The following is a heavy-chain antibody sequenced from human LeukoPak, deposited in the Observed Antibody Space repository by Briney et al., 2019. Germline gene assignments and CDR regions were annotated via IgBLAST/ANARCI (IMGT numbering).Heavy chain of an antibody. CDR3: ARVSSMRAVYYFDY. V-gene: IGHV3-21*01. Sequence: GGSLRLSCAASGFTFSSYSMNWVRQAPGKGLEWVSPISSSSSYIYYADSVKGRFTISRDNAKNSLYLQMNSLRAEDTAVYYCARVSSMRAVYYFDYWGQGTLVTVSS. D-gene: IGHD3-22*01. J-gene: IGHJ4*02. CDR1: GFTFSSYS. CDR2: ISSSSSYI.